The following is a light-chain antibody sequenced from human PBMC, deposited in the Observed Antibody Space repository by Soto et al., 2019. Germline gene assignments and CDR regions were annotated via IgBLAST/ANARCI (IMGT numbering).Light chain of an antibody. CDR3: QQDYNPPFT. CDR1: QHISRF. V-gene: IGKV1-39*01. J-gene: IGKJ3*01. CDR2: AAS. Sequence: DIQMTQSPSSLSASVGDRVTITCRASQHISRFLTWFQQRPGKAPKLLIYAASSLQSGVPSRFSGSGSGPDFTLPISSLQPEDFATYFCQQDYNPPFTFGPGTNVDIK.